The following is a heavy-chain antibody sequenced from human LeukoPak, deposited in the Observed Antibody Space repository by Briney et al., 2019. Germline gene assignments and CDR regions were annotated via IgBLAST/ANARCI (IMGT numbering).Heavy chain of an antibody. J-gene: IGHJ4*02. V-gene: IGHV3-7*01. CDR3: ASDRDYYDSSGYLFDY. D-gene: IGHD3-22*01. CDR1: GFTFSSYW. CDR2: IKQDGSEK. Sequence: GGSLRLSCAASGFTFSSYWMSWVRQAPGKGLEWVANIKQDGSEKYYVDSVKGRFTISRDNAKNSLYLQMNSLRAEDAAVYYCASDRDYYDSSGYLFDYWGQGTLVTVSS.